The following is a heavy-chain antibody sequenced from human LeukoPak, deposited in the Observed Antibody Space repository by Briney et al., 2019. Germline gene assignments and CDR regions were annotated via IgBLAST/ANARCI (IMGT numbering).Heavy chain of an antibody. J-gene: IGHJ4*02. CDR3: AKRPSDYGDYVSYFDY. CDR2: ISDDGRRK. D-gene: IGHD4-17*01. V-gene: IGHV3-30*18. CDR1: GFSFISYG. Sequence: GGSLRLSCAASGFSFISYGMHWVHQAPGKGLGWVGVISDDGRRKDYADSVKGRFTISRDNSKDTLYLQMNSLRAEDTAVYYCAKRPSDYGDYVSYFDYWGQGTLVTVSS.